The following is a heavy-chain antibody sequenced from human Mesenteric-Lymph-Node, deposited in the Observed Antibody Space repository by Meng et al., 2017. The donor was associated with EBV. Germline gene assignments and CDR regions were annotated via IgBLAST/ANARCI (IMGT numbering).Heavy chain of an antibody. Sequence: GQLQQCGGGLLKPSETLSLTCSVYGGSFSAFYWTWIRQPPGKGLEWIGEITHRGSTNYNPSLQSRVTISLDTSKKQFSLRLSSVTAADAAVYYCATSHSSKEGARRLDYWGQGTLVTVSS. CDR3: ATSHSSKEGARRLDY. J-gene: IGHJ4*02. D-gene: IGHD1-26*01. CDR2: ITHRGST. V-gene: IGHV4-34*02. CDR1: GGSFSAFY.